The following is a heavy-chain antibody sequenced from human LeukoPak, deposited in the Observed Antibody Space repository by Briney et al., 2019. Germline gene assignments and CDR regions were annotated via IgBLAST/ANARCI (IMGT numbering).Heavy chain of an antibody. V-gene: IGHV3-21*01. CDR3: ARDLNWNHAFF. Sequence: PGGSLRLSCAASGFTFSSYAMHWVRQAPGKGLEWVSSISSSSTYMSYADSVKGRFTISRDNAKNSLYLQMNSLRAEDTGVYYCARDLNWNHAFFWGQGTLVTVSS. CDR1: GFTFSSYA. CDR2: ISSSSTYM. D-gene: IGHD1-14*01. J-gene: IGHJ4*02.